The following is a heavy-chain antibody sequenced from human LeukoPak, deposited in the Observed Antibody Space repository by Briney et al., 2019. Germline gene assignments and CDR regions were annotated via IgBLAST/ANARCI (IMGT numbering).Heavy chain of an antibody. CDR2: IYHSGST. D-gene: IGHD3-22*01. J-gene: IGHJ3*02. V-gene: IGHV4-38-2*02. CDR3: ARPYYYDSSGYTDDAFDI. Sequence: SETLSLTCTVSGYSISSGYYWGWIRQPPGKGLEWIGSIYHSGSTYYNPSLKSRVTISVDTSKNQFSLKLSSVTAADTAVYYCARPYYYDSSGYTDDAFDIWGQGTMVTVSS. CDR1: GYSISSGYY.